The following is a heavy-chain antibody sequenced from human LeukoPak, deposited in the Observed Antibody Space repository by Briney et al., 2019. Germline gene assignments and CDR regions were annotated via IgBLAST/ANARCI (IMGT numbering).Heavy chain of an antibody. CDR3: ARGFDGYYGFDI. CDR2: INQDGSEK. V-gene: IGHV3-7*05. J-gene: IGHJ3*02. CDR1: GFTLSIYW. D-gene: IGHD5-24*01. Sequence: GGSLRLSCEASGFTLSIYWMSWGRQASGKGLEWVANINQDGSEKYYVDSVKGRFTISRDNAKKSLYLQMNSLRVEDTAVYYCARGFDGYYGFDIWGQGTMVTVSS.